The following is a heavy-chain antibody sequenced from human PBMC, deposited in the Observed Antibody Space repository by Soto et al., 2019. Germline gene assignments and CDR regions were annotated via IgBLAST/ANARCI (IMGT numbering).Heavy chain of an antibody. CDR1: GYTLSTYG. Sequence: QVQLVQSGPEVKKPGASVKVSCKASGYTLSTYGFSWVRQAPGQGLEWVGWIGAHNGDTTYAQKFQGRVTMTTDTTTTTSSMELRSLTFDDTAVYFCARDWRGAEGFDPWGQGTLVIVSS. J-gene: IGHJ5*02. D-gene: IGHD3-3*01. CDR3: ARDWRGAEGFDP. CDR2: IGAHNGDT. V-gene: IGHV1-18*01.